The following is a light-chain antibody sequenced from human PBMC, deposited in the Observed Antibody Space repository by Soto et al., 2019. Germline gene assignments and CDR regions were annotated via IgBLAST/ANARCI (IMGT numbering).Light chain of an antibody. V-gene: IGLV2-23*02. J-gene: IGLJ2*01. CDR3: CSYAGTSALV. Sequence: QSALTQPASVSGSPGQSITISCTGTNSDIGSYDLVSWYQQHPGKAPKLMSYEVSKRPSGLSNRFSGSKSGNTASLTISGLQAEDGADYYCCSYAGTSALVFGGGTQLTVL. CDR2: EVS. CDR1: NSDIGSYDL.